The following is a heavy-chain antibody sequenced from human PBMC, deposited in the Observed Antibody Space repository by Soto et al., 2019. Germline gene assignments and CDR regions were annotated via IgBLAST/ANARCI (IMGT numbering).Heavy chain of an antibody. Sequence: EVQLVESGGGLVQPGGSLKLSCAASGFTFSGSAMHWVRQASGKGLEWVGRIRSKANSYATAYAASVKGRFTISRDDSKNTEYLQMNSTKTEDTAVYSCTRLSSGGLFPGLYGMDVWGQGTTVTVSS. CDR2: IRSKANSYAT. J-gene: IGHJ6*02. CDR3: TRLSSGGLFPGLYGMDV. CDR1: GFTFSGSA. D-gene: IGHD6-6*01. V-gene: IGHV3-73*02.